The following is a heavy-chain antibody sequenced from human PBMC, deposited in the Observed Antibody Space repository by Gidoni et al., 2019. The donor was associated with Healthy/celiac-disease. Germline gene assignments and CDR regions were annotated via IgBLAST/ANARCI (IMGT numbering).Heavy chain of an antibody. J-gene: IGHJ4*02. Sequence: QLQLQESGSGLVKPSQTPSLTCAVSGSSTSSGGYSWSWLRQPPGKGLEGIGYLYHSGSTYYAPSLKSRVTISVDRSKNQFSLKLSSVTAADTAVYYCARYNPAVLIDYWGQGTLVTVSS. D-gene: IGHD1-1*01. CDR2: LYHSGST. CDR3: ARYNPAVLIDY. V-gene: IGHV4-30-2*01. CDR1: GSSTSSGGYS.